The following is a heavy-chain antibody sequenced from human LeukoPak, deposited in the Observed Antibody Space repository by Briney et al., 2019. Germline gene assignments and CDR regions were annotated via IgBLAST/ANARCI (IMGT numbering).Heavy chain of an antibody. D-gene: IGHD5-12*01. V-gene: IGHV4-4*07. J-gene: IGHJ3*02. CDR1: GGSISSYY. CDR3: ARVSRLAFDI. CDR2: IYTSGST. Sequence: PSETLSLTCTVSGGSISSYYWSWIRQPAGKGLGWIGRIYTSGSTNYNPSLKSRVTMSVDTSKNQFSLKLSSVTAADTAVYYCARVSRLAFDIWGQGTMVTVSS.